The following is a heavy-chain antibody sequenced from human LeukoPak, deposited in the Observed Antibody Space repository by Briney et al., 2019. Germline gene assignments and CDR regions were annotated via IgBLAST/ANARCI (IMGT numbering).Heavy chain of an antibody. V-gene: IGHV4-34*01. J-gene: IGHJ4*02. D-gene: IGHD4-17*01. Sequence: SETLSLTCAVYGGSFRGYYWSWIRQPPGKGLEWIGEINHSGSTNYNPSLKSRVTISVDTSKNQFSLKLSSVTAAGTAVYYCARGMTTVTYFDYWGQGTLVTVSS. CDR1: GGSFRGYY. CDR3: ARGMTTVTYFDY. CDR2: INHSGST.